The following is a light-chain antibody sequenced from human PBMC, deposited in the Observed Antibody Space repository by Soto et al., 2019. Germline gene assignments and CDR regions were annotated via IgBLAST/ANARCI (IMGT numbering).Light chain of an antibody. J-gene: IGKJ2*01. CDR2: DAS. CDR3: QQRSNWPYT. CDR1: QSVGSY. V-gene: IGKV3-11*01. Sequence: EIVLTQSPATLSLSPGERATLSCRASQSVGSYLDWYQQKPGQAPRLLIYDASNRATGIPARFSGSGSGTDFTLTISSLEPEDFAVYYCQQRSNWPYTFGQGTKLEIK.